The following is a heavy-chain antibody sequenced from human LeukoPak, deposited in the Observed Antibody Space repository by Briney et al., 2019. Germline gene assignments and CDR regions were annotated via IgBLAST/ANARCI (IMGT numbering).Heavy chain of an antibody. Sequence: PGGSLRLSCTASGFTFGEYVMSWFRQAPGKGLEWVGFIRSKASGGPTEYAASVKGRFTISRDDSKSIAYLQMNSLKTEDTAVYYCSRDRRYTVVVHYYYYYGMDVWGQGTTVTVSS. CDR1: GFTFGEYV. J-gene: IGHJ6*02. V-gene: IGHV3-49*03. CDR3: SRDRRYTVVVHYYYYYGMDV. CDR2: IRSKASGGPT. D-gene: IGHD5-18*01.